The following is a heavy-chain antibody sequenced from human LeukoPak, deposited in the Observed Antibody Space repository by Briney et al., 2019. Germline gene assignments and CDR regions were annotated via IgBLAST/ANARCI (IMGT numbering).Heavy chain of an antibody. J-gene: IGHJ6*03. CDR1: GYSISSGYY. Sequence: SETLSLTCTVSGYSISSGYYWGWIRQPPGKGLEWIGSIYHSGSTYYNPSLKSRVTISVDTSKNQFSLKLSSVTAADTAVYYCARMVRGRGYYYYYMDVWGKGTTVTVSS. CDR3: ARMVRGRGYYYYYMDV. V-gene: IGHV4-38-2*02. D-gene: IGHD3-10*01. CDR2: IYHSGST.